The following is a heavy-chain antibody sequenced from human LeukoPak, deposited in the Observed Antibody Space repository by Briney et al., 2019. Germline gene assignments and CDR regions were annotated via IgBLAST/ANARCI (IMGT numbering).Heavy chain of an antibody. J-gene: IGHJ4*02. D-gene: IGHD5-18*01. CDR2: IIPILGIA. CDR1: GGTFSSYA. Sequence: SVKVSCKASGGTFSSYAISWVRQAPGQGLEWMGRIIPILGIANYAQKFQGRVTITADKSTSTAYMELSGLRSEDTAVYYCAVPTWIQLWLRGAPSYFDYWGQGTLVTVSS. V-gene: IGHV1-69*04. CDR3: AVPTWIQLWLRGAPSYFDY.